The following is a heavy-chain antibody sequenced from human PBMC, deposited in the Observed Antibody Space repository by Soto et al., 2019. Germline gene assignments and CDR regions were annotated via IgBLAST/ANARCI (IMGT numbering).Heavy chain of an antibody. CDR2: IYYRGST. CDR3: AREVGYCGGDCYSDMVAFDI. V-gene: IGHV4-59*01. D-gene: IGHD2-21*02. J-gene: IGHJ3*02. CDR1: GGSISSYY. Sequence: SETLSLTCTVSGGSISSYYWSWIRQPPGKGLEWIGYIYYRGSTNYNPSLKSRVTISVDTSKNQFSLKLSSVTAADTAVYYCAREVGYCGGDCYSDMVAFDIWGQGTMVTVSS.